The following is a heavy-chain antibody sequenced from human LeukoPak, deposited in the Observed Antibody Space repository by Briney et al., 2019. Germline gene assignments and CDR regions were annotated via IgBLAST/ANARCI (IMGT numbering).Heavy chain of an antibody. D-gene: IGHD1-26*01. J-gene: IGHJ3*02. CDR3: ARAISGSYSRAFDI. Sequence: SETLSLTCTVSGGSISSYYWRWIRQPPGKGLEWIGYIYYSGSTNYNPSLKSRVTISVDTSKNQFSLKLSSVTAADTAVYYCARAISGSYSRAFDIWGQGTMVTVSS. CDR2: IYYSGST. CDR1: GGSISSYY. V-gene: IGHV4-59*01.